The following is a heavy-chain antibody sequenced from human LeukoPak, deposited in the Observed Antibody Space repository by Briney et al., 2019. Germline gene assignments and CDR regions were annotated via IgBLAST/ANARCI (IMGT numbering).Heavy chain of an antibody. Sequence: SETLSLTCTVSGGSISSGSYYWSWIRQPAGTGLEWIGRIYTSGSTNYNPSLKSRVTISVDTSKNQFSLKLSSVTAADTAVYSXXRDLPDSSSSGFDPWGQGTLVTVSS. CDR3: XRDLPDSSSSGFDP. CDR2: IYTSGST. V-gene: IGHV4-61*02. D-gene: IGHD6-6*01. CDR1: GGSISSGSYY. J-gene: IGHJ5*02.